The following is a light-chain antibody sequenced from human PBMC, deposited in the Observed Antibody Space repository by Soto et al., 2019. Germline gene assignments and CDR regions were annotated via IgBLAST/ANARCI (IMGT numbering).Light chain of an antibody. Sequence: QSVLTQPPSASGTPGQRVTISCSGSSSNIGSNTVNWYQQLPGTAPKLLMYSNNQRPSGVPDRFSGSKSGTSASLAISGLQSEDETDYYCAEWDDSLNGVVFGGGTKLTVL. V-gene: IGLV1-44*01. J-gene: IGLJ2*01. CDR3: AEWDDSLNGVV. CDR2: SNN. CDR1: SSNIGSNT.